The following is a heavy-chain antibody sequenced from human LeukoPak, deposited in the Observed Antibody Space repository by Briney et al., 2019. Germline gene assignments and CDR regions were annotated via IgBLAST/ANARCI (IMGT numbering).Heavy chain of an antibody. J-gene: IGHJ4*02. Sequence: SETLSLTCTVSGDSITNYYWSWIRQTPGEGLEWLGYIHYTGSTDYNPSLKSRVTISVDTSKTQFSLTLTSVTAADTAVYYCARGRLTVRGIRVPYYFDSWGQGTLVSVSS. CDR2: IHYTGST. V-gene: IGHV4-59*01. D-gene: IGHD3-10*01. CDR3: ARGRLTVRGIRVPYYFDS. CDR1: GDSITNYY.